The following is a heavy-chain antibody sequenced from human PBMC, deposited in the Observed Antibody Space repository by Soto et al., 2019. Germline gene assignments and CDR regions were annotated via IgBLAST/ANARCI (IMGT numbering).Heavy chain of an antibody. CDR1: GFIFSSYS. Sequence: PGGSLRLSCAASGFIFSSYSMNWVRQAPGKGLEWVSYISSGSGTIYYADSVKGRFTISRDNAKNSLYLQMNSLRDEDTAVYYCARRFHYDNTGYLLNWFDPWGQGTLVTVSS. D-gene: IGHD3-22*01. J-gene: IGHJ5*02. CDR3: ARRFHYDNTGYLLNWFDP. CDR2: ISSGSGTI. V-gene: IGHV3-48*02.